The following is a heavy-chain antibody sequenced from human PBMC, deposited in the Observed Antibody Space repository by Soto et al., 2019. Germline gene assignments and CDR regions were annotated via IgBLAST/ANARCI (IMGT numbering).Heavy chain of an antibody. CDR2: IYYSGRI. CDR1: AGSISSGDYY. V-gene: IGHV4-31*03. Sequence: LSLTCTVSAGSISSGDYYWTWIRQLPGKGLEWIGYIYYSGRIGYSPSLKSRVTISLDTSGIQFSLKLKSVTAADTAVYYCARGPDGYCSTTRCSDTFYGMDVWGHGTTLTVSS. CDR3: ARGPDGYCSTTRCSDTFYGMDV. D-gene: IGHD2-2*03. J-gene: IGHJ6*02.